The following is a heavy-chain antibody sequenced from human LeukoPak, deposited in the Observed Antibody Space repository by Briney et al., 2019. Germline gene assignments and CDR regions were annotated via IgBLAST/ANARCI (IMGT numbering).Heavy chain of an antibody. V-gene: IGHV3-21*01. CDR1: GFTFSSYN. CDR3: ARDREEYCSGGSCTNFDY. J-gene: IGHJ4*02. D-gene: IGHD2-15*01. CDR2: ISTSSSYI. Sequence: GGSLRLSCAASGFTFSSYNMNWVRQAPGKGLEWVSSISTSSSYIYYADSVKGRFTVSRDNARNSLFLQMNSLRAEDTAVYFCARDREEYCSGGSCTNFDYWGQGTLVTVSS.